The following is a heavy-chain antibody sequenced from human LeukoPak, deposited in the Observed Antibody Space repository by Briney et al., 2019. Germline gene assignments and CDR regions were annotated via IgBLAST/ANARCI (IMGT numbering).Heavy chain of an antibody. CDR1: GSSFTSYW. D-gene: IGHD6-6*01. CDR3: ARRIAAPRNPLGYWFDP. V-gene: IGHV5-51*01. CDR2: IYPGDSDT. J-gene: IGHJ5*02. Sequence: GASLKISCKGSGSSFTSYWIGWVRQMPGKGLEWMGIIYPGDSDTRYRPSFQGQVTISADKPISTAYLQWSSLKASDTAMYYCARRIAAPRNPLGYWFDPWGQGTLVTVSS.